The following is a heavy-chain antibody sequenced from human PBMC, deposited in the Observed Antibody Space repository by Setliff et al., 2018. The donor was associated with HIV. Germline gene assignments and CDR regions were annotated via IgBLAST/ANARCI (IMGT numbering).Heavy chain of an antibody. CDR2: INQSGGI. D-gene: IGHD4-17*01. CDR1: GGSFSGYY. Sequence: PSETLSLTCAVSGGSFSGYYWSWIRQPPGKGLEWIGEINQSGGINYNPSLKNRVTISRDTSKDRFSLNLRSVTAADTAIYYCARHKTHDYDGNSVYFDFWGQGILVTVSS. V-gene: IGHV4-34*01. J-gene: IGHJ4*02. CDR3: ARHKTHDYDGNSVYFDF.